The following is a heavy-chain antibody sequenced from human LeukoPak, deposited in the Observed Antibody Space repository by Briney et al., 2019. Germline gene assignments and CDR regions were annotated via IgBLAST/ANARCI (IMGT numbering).Heavy chain of an antibody. J-gene: IGHJ4*02. Sequence: PSETLSLTCAVDSGSFSGYYWSWIRPPPGKGLEWIGEINHSGSTNYNPSLKSRVTISVDTSKNQFSLKLSSVTAADTAVYYCARRGPYYYGSGSSTPADYWGQGTLVTVSS. D-gene: IGHD3-10*01. CDR2: INHSGST. CDR3: ARRGPYYYGSGSSTPADY. V-gene: IGHV4-34*01. CDR1: SGSFSGYY.